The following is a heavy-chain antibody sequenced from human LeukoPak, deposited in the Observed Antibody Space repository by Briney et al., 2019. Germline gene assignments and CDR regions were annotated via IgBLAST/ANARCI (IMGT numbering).Heavy chain of an antibody. J-gene: IGHJ6*03. Sequence: SQTLSLTCTVSGGSISSGSYYWSWIRQPAGKGLEWIGRIYTSGSTNYNPSLKSRVTISVDTSKNQFSLKLSSVTAADTAVYYCARRLAAAGPDHYYYYYYMDVWGKGTTVTVSS. CDR2: IYTSGST. D-gene: IGHD6-13*01. CDR3: ARRLAAAGPDHYYYYYYMDV. V-gene: IGHV4-61*02. CDR1: GGSISSGSYY.